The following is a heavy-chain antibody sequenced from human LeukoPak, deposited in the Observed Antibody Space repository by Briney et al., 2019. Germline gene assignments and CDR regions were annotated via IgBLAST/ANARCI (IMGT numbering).Heavy chain of an antibody. V-gene: IGHV1-3*03. D-gene: IGHD3-10*01. CDR3: ARDGILLWFGELWYYMDV. J-gene: IGHJ6*03. CDR1: GYTFTSYA. CDR2: INAGNGNT. Sequence: GASVKVSCKASGYTFTSYAMHWVRQAPGQRLEWMGWINAGNGNTKYSQEFQGRVTITRDTSASTAYMELSSLRSEDMAVYYCARDGILLWFGELWYYMDVWGKGTTVTVSS.